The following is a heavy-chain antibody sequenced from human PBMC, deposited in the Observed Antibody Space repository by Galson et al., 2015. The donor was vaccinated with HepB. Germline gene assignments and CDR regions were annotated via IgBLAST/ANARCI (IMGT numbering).Heavy chain of an antibody. CDR2: IGSSGDST. J-gene: IGHJ4*02. Sequence: SLRLSCAASGFTFNDYAMSWVRQAPGTGLVWVSAIGSSGDSTYYADSVKGRFTISRDNSKNTLYLQMNSLRADDTAVYYCAKGSDGWPYYFDYWGQGTLVTVSS. D-gene: IGHD5-24*01. V-gene: IGHV3-23*01. CDR1: GFTFNDYA. CDR3: AKGSDGWPYYFDY.